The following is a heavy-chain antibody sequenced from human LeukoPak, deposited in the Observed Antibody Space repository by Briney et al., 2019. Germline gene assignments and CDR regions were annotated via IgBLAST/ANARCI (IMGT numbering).Heavy chain of an antibody. CDR1: GFTVSSNY. CDR2: IYSGGST. V-gene: IGHV3-53*01. Sequence: GGSLRLSCAASGFTVSSNYMSWVRQAPGKGLEWVSVIYSGGSTYYADSVKGRFTISRDNSKNTLYLQMNSLRAEDTAVYYCARDWREGYYYYMDVWGKGTTVTVSS. D-gene: IGHD1-26*01. CDR3: ARDWREGYYYYMDV. J-gene: IGHJ6*03.